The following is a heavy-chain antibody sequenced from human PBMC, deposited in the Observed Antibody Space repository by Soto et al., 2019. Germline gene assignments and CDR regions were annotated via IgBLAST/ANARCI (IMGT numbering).Heavy chain of an antibody. J-gene: IGHJ3*01. Sequence: ASVKVSCKASGYTSTNYGMHWVRQAPGQRLEWMGWINSGNDHTKYSQKFQGRVTITTDTSASTAYMELSSLRSEDTAVYYCARDRGGPQGYYDIFTDAFDVWGQGTKVTVSS. V-gene: IGHV1-3*01. CDR3: ARDRGGPQGYYDIFTDAFDV. D-gene: IGHD3-9*01. CDR1: GYTSTNYG. CDR2: INSGNDHT.